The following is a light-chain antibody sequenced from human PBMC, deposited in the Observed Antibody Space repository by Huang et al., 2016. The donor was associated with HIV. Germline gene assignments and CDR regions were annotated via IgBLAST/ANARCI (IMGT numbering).Light chain of an antibody. V-gene: IGKV1-8*01. J-gene: IGKJ1*01. CDR1: QDINTY. Sequence: AIRITQSPSSLPASTGDKVSITCRASQDINTYLAWDQQKPGKPPSLRIYATSTLQSGGPSRIIGSGSGTYFTLSITHLQSEDFATYYCQQYYSFPLTFGQGSQVEV. CDR2: ATS. CDR3: QQYYSFPLT.